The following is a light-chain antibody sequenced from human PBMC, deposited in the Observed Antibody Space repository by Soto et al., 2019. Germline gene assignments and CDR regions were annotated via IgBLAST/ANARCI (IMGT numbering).Light chain of an antibody. Sequence: IVLTQSPFTLSLSPGERTTLSCRASQSISRYLAWYQQKPGQGPRLLIYGASSRATGTPDRFSGSGSGTDFTLTINRLEPEDFALYYCQQYGSSPPTFGQGTKVDIK. CDR2: GAS. CDR3: QQYGSSPPT. J-gene: IGKJ1*01. V-gene: IGKV3-20*01. CDR1: QSISRY.